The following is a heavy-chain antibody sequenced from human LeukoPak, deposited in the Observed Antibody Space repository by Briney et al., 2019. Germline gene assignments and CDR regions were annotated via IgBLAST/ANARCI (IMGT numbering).Heavy chain of an antibody. V-gene: IGHV4-30-2*01. CDR3: ATFRGGDNYYFDY. CDR2: IYHSGST. Sequence: PSQTLSLTCAVSGGSISSGGYSWSWIRQPPGKGLEWIGYIYHSGSTYYNPSLKSRVTISVDRSKNQFSLELSSVTAADTAVYYCATFRGGDNYYFDYWGQGSLVTVSS. D-gene: IGHD3-16*01. J-gene: IGHJ4*02. CDR1: GGSISSGGYS.